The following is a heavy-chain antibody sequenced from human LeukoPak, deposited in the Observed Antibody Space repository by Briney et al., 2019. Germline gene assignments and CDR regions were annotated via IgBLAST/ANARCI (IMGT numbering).Heavy chain of an antibody. CDR1: GGSISSSSYY. Sequence: SETLSLTCTVSGGSISSSSYYWGWIRQPPGKGLEWIGSIYYSGSTYYNPSLKSRVTISVDTSKNQFSLKLSSVTAADTAVYYCARSLLRLNWFDPRGQGTLVTVSS. D-gene: IGHD1-26*01. V-gene: IGHV4-39*07. CDR3: ARSLLRLNWFDP. J-gene: IGHJ5*02. CDR2: IYYSGST.